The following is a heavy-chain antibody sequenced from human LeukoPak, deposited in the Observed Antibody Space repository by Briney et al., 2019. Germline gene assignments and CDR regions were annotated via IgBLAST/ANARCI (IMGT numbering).Heavy chain of an antibody. V-gene: IGHV3-21*01. Sequence: PGGSLRLSCAASGFTFSSYNMNWVRQAPGKGLEWVSSISSSSSYIYYADSVKGRFTISRDNAKNSLYLQMNSLRAEDTAVYYCARDHSSGWYYSDYWGQGTLVTVSS. CDR2: ISSSSSYI. D-gene: IGHD6-19*01. CDR1: GFTFSSYN. CDR3: ARDHSSGWYYSDY. J-gene: IGHJ4*02.